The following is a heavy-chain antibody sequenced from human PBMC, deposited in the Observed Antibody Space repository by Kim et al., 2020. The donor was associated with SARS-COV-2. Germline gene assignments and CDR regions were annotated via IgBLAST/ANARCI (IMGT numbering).Heavy chain of an antibody. D-gene: IGHD3-10*01. CDR1: GFTFSSYG. CDR2: ISYDGSNK. V-gene: IGHV3-30*03. Sequence: GGSLRLSCAASGFTFSSYGMHWVRQAPGKGLEWVAVISYDGSNKYYADSVKGRFTISRDNSKNTLYLQMNSPRAEDTAVYYCASNRNYYGSGSYILDYWG. J-gene: IGHJ4*01. CDR3: ASNRNYYGSGSYILDY.